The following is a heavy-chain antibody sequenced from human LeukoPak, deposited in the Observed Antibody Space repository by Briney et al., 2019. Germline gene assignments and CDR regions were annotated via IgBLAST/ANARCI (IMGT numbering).Heavy chain of an antibody. CDR1: GFTFSSYA. CDR2: FGTRSTSV. Sequence: GGSLRLSCAASGFTFSSYAMSWVRQAPGKGLEWVSSFGTRSTSVYHAGSVKGRFAISRDNAKNSLYLQMNSLRAEDTALYYCAREVSEGFDFWGQGTLVTVSS. CDR3: AREVSEGFDF. J-gene: IGHJ4*02. D-gene: IGHD3-22*01. V-gene: IGHV3-21*01.